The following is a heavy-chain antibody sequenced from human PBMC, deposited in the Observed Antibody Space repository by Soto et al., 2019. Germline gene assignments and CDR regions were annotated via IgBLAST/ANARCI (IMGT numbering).Heavy chain of an antibody. D-gene: IGHD2-2*01. V-gene: IGHV4-34*02. J-gene: IGHJ6*02. Sequence: QVQLQQWGAGLLKPSETLSLTCAVYGGSFSGYYWSWIRQPPGKGLEWIGEINHSGSTNYNPSLKSRVTISVDTSKNQFSLKLSSVTAADTAVYYCARLPSSRYYGMDVWGQGTTVTVSS. CDR1: GGSFSGYY. CDR2: INHSGST. CDR3: ARLPSSRYYGMDV.